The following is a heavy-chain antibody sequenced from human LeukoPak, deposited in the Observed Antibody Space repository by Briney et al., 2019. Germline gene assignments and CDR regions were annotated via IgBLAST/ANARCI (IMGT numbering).Heavy chain of an antibody. CDR3: AGEFACEYYGIHV. V-gene: IGHV4-34*01. CDR2: INHSGST. CDR1: GGSFSGYY. J-gene: IGHJ6*01. Sequence: PSETLSLTCAVYGGSFSGYYWSWIRQPPGKGLEWIGEINHSGSTNYNPSLKSRVTISVDTSKNQFSLKLNSVTAADTAVYYCAGEFACEYYGIHVWGRGTTVSVSS. D-gene: IGHD3-10*01.